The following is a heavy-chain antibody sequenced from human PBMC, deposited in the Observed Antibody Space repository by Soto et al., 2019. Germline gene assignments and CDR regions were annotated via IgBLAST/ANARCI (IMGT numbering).Heavy chain of an antibody. CDR3: ARCHSGRSVDY. Sequence: QVQLVQSGAEVQKPGASVKVSCKASGYTFTSYGITWVRQAPGQGLEWMGWISAYNGNTNDAEKLQGRVTMTTDTSASTAYMELRSLRSDDTAVYYCARCHSGRSVDYWGQGTLVTVSS. V-gene: IGHV1-18*01. J-gene: IGHJ4*02. CDR1: GYTFTSYG. CDR2: ISAYNGNT. D-gene: IGHD3-10*01.